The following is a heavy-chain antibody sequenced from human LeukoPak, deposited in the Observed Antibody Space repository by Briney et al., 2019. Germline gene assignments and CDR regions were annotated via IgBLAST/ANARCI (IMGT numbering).Heavy chain of an antibody. CDR3: VRAAPRDCSSTSCSLFDN. CDR1: GFTFNNYA. J-gene: IGHJ4*02. V-gene: IGHV3-23*01. D-gene: IGHD2-2*01. CDR2: ISISGDGT. Sequence: PGGSLRLSCAGSGFTFNNYAMSWVRQTPRKGLEWVSGISISGDGTSYADSVKGRFTISRDKSKNTLYLQMNSLGAEDTAVYYCVRAAPRDCSSTSCSLFDNWGQGTLVAVSS.